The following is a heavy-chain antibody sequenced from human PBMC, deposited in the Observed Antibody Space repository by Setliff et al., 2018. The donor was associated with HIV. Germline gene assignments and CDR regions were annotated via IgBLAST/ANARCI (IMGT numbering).Heavy chain of an antibody. Sequence: SVKVSCKASGGTLSSYAISWVRQAPGQGLEWMGGIIPILGIANYAQKFQGRVTITADESTSTAYMELSSLRSEDTAVFYCARVGFLWFGELHPIDYWGQGTLVT. V-gene: IGHV1-69*10. CDR2: IIPILGIA. J-gene: IGHJ4*02. CDR3: ARVGFLWFGELHPIDY. CDR1: GGTLSSYA. D-gene: IGHD3-10*01.